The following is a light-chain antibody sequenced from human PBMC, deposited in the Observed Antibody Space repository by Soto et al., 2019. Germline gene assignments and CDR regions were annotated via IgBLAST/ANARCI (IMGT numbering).Light chain of an antibody. CDR3: QQYNSYSSFT. Sequence: DIRMTQSPSTLSASVGDRVTITCRASQSISSWLAWYQQKPGKAPKVLIYDASSLESGVPSRFSGCGSGTEFTLTISSLQPDDFATYYCQQYNSYSSFTFGQGTKLEIK. V-gene: IGKV1-5*01. J-gene: IGKJ2*01. CDR2: DAS. CDR1: QSISSW.